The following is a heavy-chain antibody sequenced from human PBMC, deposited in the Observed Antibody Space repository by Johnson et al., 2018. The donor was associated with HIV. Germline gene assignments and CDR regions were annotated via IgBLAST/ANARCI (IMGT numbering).Heavy chain of an antibody. Sequence: VQLVESGGGWVQPGGSLRLSCAAYGFTFSSYDMHWVRQTTGKVLQWVSGIGTAGDTYYSGSVKGRFTISRENAKNSLFLQMNSLRAEDTAVYYCARSKDCSVSSCPDGFDIWGQGTMVIVSS. V-gene: IGHV3-13*01. CDR3: ARSKDCSVSSCPDGFDI. D-gene: IGHD2-15*01. J-gene: IGHJ3*02. CDR2: IGTAGDT. CDR1: GFTFSSYD.